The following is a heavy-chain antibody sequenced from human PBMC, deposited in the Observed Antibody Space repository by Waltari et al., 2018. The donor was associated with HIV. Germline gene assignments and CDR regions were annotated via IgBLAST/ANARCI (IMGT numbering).Heavy chain of an antibody. CDR2: VYFSGST. D-gene: IGHD3-3*01. V-gene: IGHV4-39*01. CDR1: GASINSDSHY. CDR3: ARRTYDATFDV. Sequence: QLHESGPGLVKSSETLSLKCTVSGASINSDSHYWGWIRESPGRGLEWLGRVYFSGSTYYNPSLKSRVTMSVDTSKSQFSLRLTSVTAADSAIYYCARRTYDATFDVWGLGTVVTVSS. J-gene: IGHJ3*01.